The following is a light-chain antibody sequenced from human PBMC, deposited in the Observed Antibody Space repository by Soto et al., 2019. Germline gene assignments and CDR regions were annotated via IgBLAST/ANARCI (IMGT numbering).Light chain of an antibody. V-gene: IGKV1-5*03. CDR2: KAS. J-gene: IGKJ2*01. Sequence: DIQMTQFPSTLSASIGDRVTITCRASQTISNWLAWYQQKPGKAPKLLIYKASSLETGVPSRFSGSGSGTAFTLTISSLQPDDFATYYCQQYTRYSAYTFGQGTRLELK. CDR1: QTISNW. CDR3: QQYTRYSAYT.